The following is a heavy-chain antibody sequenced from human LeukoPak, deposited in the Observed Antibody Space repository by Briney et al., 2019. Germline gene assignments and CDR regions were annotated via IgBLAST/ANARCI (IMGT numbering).Heavy chain of an antibody. Sequence: PSETLSLTCTVSGGSISSYYWSWIRQPPGKGLEWIGYIYYSGSTNYNPSLKSRVTISVDTSKNQFSLKLSSVTAADTAVYYCARVLKGGRYYGSGSPRYYFDYWGQGTLVTVSS. V-gene: IGHV4-59*01. J-gene: IGHJ4*02. D-gene: IGHD3-10*01. CDR3: ARVLKGGRYYGSGSPRYYFDY. CDR2: IYYSGST. CDR1: GGSISSYY.